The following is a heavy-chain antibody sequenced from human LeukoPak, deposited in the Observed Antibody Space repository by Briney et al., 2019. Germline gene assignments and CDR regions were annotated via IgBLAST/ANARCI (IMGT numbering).Heavy chain of an antibody. CDR2: IWFHGRDT. CDR1: GFTFSSYE. J-gene: IGHJ4*02. V-gene: IGHV3-33*03. Sequence: PGGSLRLSCAASGFTFSSYEMNWVRQAPGKGLEWVAVIWFHGRDTEYADSVKGRFSVSRDNSNNMVFLHMNNLRSEDTAIYYCVKDEKWLKVDTPTYYFDLWGQGTLVTVSS. D-gene: IGHD5-18*01. CDR3: VKDEKWLKVDTPTYYFDL.